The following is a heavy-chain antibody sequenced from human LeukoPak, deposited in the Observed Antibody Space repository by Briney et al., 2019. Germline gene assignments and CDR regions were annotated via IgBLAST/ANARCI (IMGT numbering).Heavy chain of an antibody. Sequence: SETLSLTRTVSGGSISSSSYYWGWIRQPPGKGLKWIGSIYYSGSTYYNPSLKSRVTISVDTSKNQFSLKLSSVTAADTAVYYYARREGPPSSCEEAFDIWGQGTMVTDSS. CDR1: GGSISSSSYY. D-gene: IGHD6-13*01. CDR2: IYYSGST. V-gene: IGHV4-39*01. CDR3: ARREGPPSSCEEAFDI. J-gene: IGHJ3*02.